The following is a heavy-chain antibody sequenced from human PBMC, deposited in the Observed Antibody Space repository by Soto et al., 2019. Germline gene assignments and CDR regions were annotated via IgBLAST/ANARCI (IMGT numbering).Heavy chain of an antibody. CDR2: IWYDGSNK. V-gene: IGHV3-33*01. D-gene: IGHD2-15*01. Sequence: QVQLVESGGGVVQPGRSLRLSCAASGFTFSSYGMHWVRQAPGKGLEWVAVIWYDGSNKYYADSVKGRFTISRDNSKNTLYLQMNSLGAEDTGVYYCARGVVCFDYWCQGTLVTVSS. J-gene: IGHJ4*02. CDR3: ARGVVCFDY. CDR1: GFTFSSYG.